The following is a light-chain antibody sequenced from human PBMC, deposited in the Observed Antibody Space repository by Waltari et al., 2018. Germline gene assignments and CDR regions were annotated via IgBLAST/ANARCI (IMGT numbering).Light chain of an antibody. V-gene: IGKV1-5*03. J-gene: IGKJ1*01. CDR1: QSVNTW. CDR3: QQYNDFPWT. Sequence: DIQMTQSPSTLSASVGDRVTITCRASQSVNTWLAWCHQLPGKAPKVLIYKASNLEPGVPSMVSGSGSGTDFTLTISSLQPDDFASYYCQQYNDFPWTFGQGTKVEIK. CDR2: KAS.